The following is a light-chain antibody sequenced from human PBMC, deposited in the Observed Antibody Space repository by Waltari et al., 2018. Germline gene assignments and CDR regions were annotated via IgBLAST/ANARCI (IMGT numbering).Light chain of an antibody. CDR2: DVS. CDR3: CSYAGSYSVV. Sequence: QSALTQPRSVSGSPGQSVTISCPGTSRDVAGYKYVSCYQQHPGHAPQLMFYDVSKRPSGVPDRFSGSKSGNTASLTISGLQAEDEADYYCCSYAGSYSVVFGGGPKLTVL. J-gene: IGLJ2*01. CDR1: SRDVAGYKY. V-gene: IGLV2-11*01.